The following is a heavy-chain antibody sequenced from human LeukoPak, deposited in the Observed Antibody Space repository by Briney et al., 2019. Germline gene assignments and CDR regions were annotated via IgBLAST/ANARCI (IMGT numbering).Heavy chain of an antibody. CDR2: IYTSGST. CDR3: AGTMVRGVKNKYYYYMDV. V-gene: IGHV4-4*07. Sequence: SETLSLTCTVSGGSISSYYWSWIRRPAGKGLEWIGRIYTSGSTNYNPSLKSRVTMLVDTSKNQFSLKLSSVTAADTAVYYCAGTMVRGVKNKYYYYMDVWGKGTTVTISS. J-gene: IGHJ6*03. CDR1: GGSISSYY. D-gene: IGHD3-10*01.